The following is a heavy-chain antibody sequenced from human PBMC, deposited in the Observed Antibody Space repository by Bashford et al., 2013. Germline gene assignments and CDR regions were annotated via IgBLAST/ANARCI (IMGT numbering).Heavy chain of an antibody. CDR2: FYYTGTT. V-gene: IGHV4-59*08. CDR1: GGSISNYY. CDR3: ARRNYENNNYRFDF. J-gene: IGHJ4*02. D-gene: IGHD3-22*01. Sequence: SETLSLTCTVSGGSISNYYWSWIRQPPGKGLEWIGYFYYTGTTTYNPSLKSRVTISGDTSKNQFSLRLTSVTAADTAVYYCARRNYENNNYRFDFWGQGALVTVSS.